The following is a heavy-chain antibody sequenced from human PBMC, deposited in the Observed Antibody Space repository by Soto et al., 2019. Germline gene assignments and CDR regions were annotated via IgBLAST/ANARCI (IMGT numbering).Heavy chain of an antibody. D-gene: IGHD1-26*01. V-gene: IGHV1-2*04. J-gene: IGHJ3*02. Sequence: GASVKVSCKASGYTFTGYYMHWVRQAPGQGLEWMGWINPNSGGTNYAQKFQGWVTMTRDTSISTAYMELSRLRSDDTAVYYCARDPYGGSYSAAFDIWGQGTMVTVSS. CDR1: GYTFTGYY. CDR2: INPNSGGT. CDR3: ARDPYGGSYSAAFDI.